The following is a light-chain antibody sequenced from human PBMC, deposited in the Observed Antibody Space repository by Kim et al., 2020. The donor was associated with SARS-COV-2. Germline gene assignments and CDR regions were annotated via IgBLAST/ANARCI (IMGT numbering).Light chain of an antibody. V-gene: IGLV6-57*04. J-gene: IGLJ3*02. Sequence: NFMLTQPHSVSESPGKTVTISCTRSSGNIEYNSVQWFQLRPGSVPTTLIYEGDQRPSGVPNRFSGSLDISSNSASLTISGLKPDDEGDYYCQSSDNDEHWVLGGGTQLTVL. CDR1: SGNIEYNS. CDR2: EGD. CDR3: QSSDNDEHWV.